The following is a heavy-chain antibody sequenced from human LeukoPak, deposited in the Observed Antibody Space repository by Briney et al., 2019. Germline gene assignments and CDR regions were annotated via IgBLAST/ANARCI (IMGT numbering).Heavy chain of an antibody. J-gene: IGHJ4*02. CDR2: ISYDGSNK. Sequence: GGSLRLSCAASGFTFSGYAMHWVRQAPGKGLEWVAVISYDGSNKYYADSVKGRFTISRDNSKNKLYLQMNSLRAEDTAVYYCARDDYYGSGSFDYWGQGTLATVSS. D-gene: IGHD3-10*01. CDR1: GFTFSGYA. V-gene: IGHV3-30*04. CDR3: ARDDYYGSGSFDY.